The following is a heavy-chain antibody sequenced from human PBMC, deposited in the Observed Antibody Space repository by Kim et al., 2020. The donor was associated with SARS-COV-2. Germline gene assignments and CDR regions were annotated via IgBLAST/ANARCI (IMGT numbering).Heavy chain of an antibody. CDR1: GGSISSSSYY. J-gene: IGHJ5*02. D-gene: IGHD3-16*02. CDR2: IYYSGST. CDR3: ARPLYDYVWGSYRSGWFDP. V-gene: IGHV4-39*01. Sequence: SETLSLTCTVYGGSISSSSYYWGWIRQPPGKGLEWIGSIYYSGSTYYNPSLKSRVTISVDTSKNQFSLKLSSVTAADTAVYYCARPLYDYVWGSYRSGWFDPWGQGTLVTVSS.